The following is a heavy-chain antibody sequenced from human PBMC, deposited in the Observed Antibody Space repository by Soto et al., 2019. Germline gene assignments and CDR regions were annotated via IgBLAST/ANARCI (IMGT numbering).Heavy chain of an antibody. Sequence: SETLSLTCTVSGGSISSYYWRWIRQPPGKGLEWIGYIYYSGSTNYNPSLKSRVTISVDTSKDQFSLKLSSVTAADTAVYYCARVNPVVYGEGPAFDIWGQGTMVTVSS. CDR3: ARVNPVVYGEGPAFDI. CDR1: GGSISSYY. V-gene: IGHV4-59*01. CDR2: IYYSGST. D-gene: IGHD2-8*02. J-gene: IGHJ3*02.